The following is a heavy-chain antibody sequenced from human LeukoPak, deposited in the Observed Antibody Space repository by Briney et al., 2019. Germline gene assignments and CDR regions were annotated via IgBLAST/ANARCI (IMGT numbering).Heavy chain of an antibody. D-gene: IGHD3/OR15-3a*01. J-gene: IGHJ4*02. V-gene: IGHV4-34*01. Sequence: SETVSLTCAVYGGSFSGYYWSWIRQPPGKGLEWIGEINHSGSTNYNPSLKSRVTISVDTSKNQFSLKLSSVTAADAAVYYCARGGGTGRPPYYFDYWGQGTLVTVSS. CDR1: GGSFSGYY. CDR2: INHSGST. CDR3: ARGGGTGRPPYYFDY.